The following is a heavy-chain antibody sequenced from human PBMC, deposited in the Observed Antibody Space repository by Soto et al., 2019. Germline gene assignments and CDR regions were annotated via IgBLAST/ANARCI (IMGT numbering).Heavy chain of an antibody. V-gene: IGHV3-15*07. CDR1: GFTFSNAW. CDR2: IKSKTDGGTT. CDR3: TTDRTLPYIVATPYFDY. Sequence: GGSLRLSCAASGFTFSNAWMNWVRQAPGKGLEWVGRIKSKTDGGTTDYAAPVKGRFTISRDDSKNTLYLQMNSLKTEDTAVYYCTTDRTLPYIVATPYFDYWGQGTLVTVSS. D-gene: IGHD5-12*01. J-gene: IGHJ4*02.